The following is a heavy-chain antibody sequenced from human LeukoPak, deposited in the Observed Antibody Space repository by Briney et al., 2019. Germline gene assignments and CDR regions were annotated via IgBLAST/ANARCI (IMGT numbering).Heavy chain of an antibody. V-gene: IGHV4-59*01. J-gene: IGHJ6*02. CDR2: IYYSGST. CDR3: ARHIAAAGIDYGMDV. CDR1: GGSISSYY. D-gene: IGHD6-13*01. Sequence: SETLSLTCTVSGGSISSYYWSWIRQPPGKGLEWIGYIYYSGSTNYNPSLKSRVTISVDTSKNQFSLKLSSVTAADTAVYYCARHIAAAGIDYGMDVWGQGTTVTVSS.